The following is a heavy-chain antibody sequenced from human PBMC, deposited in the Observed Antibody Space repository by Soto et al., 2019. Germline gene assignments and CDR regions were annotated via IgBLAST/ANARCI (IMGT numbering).Heavy chain of an antibody. V-gene: IGHV1-69*12. D-gene: IGHD6-13*01. Sequence: QVQLVQSGAEVKKPGSSVKVSCKASGGTFSSYAISWVRQAPGQGLEWMGGIIPIFGTANYAQKFQGRVTITADESTSTAYMELSSLRSEDTAVYYCAGPKAAAGTHYYYYYGMDVWGQGTTVTVSS. CDR1: GGTFSSYA. J-gene: IGHJ6*02. CDR2: IIPIFGTA. CDR3: AGPKAAAGTHYYYYYGMDV.